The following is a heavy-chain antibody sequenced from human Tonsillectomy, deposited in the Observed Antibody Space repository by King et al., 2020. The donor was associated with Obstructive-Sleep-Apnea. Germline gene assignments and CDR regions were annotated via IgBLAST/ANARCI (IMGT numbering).Heavy chain of an antibody. V-gene: IGHV4-4*07. D-gene: IGHD3-10*01. J-gene: IGHJ6*02. Sequence: VQLQESGPGLVKSSETLSLTCTVSGVSISDYYWGWVRQAAGKGLEWIGRIDSSGTTYYNPSLKTRVTMSVDTSSSHFSLNLISVTAADTAVYYWAGCWDTSGTYHQYYYAMDLWGQGTTVTVSS. CDR1: GVSISDYY. CDR3: AGCWDTSGTYHQYYYAMDL. CDR2: IDSSGTT.